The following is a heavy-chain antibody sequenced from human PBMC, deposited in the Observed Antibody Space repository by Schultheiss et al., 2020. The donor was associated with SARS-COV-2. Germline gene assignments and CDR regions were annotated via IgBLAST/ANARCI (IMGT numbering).Heavy chain of an antibody. CDR3: ARGQTYYDFWSGYNAFDI. CDR1: GGSISSYY. Sequence: SETLSLTCTVSGGSISSYYWSWIRQPPGKGLEWIGYIYYSGSTNYNPSLKSRVTISVDTSKNQFSLKLSSVTAADTAVYYCARGQTYYDFWSGYNAFDIWGQGTMVTVSS. J-gene: IGHJ3*02. D-gene: IGHD3-3*01. CDR2: IYYSGST. V-gene: IGHV4-59*08.